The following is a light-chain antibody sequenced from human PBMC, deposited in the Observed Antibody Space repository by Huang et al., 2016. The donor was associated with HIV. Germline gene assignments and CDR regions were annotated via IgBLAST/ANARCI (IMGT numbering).Light chain of an antibody. Sequence: EVVLTQSPDTLSLSPGERATLSCRASQSLGSSSLDWYQQKTGQAPRLLIYATSTRPTGIPDRFSGSGSGTDFSLTVTRLEPEDFAVYYCQRYGSSPPYTFGQGTKLEI. CDR2: ATS. V-gene: IGKV3-20*01. CDR1: QSLGSSS. CDR3: QRYGSSPPYT. J-gene: IGKJ2*01.